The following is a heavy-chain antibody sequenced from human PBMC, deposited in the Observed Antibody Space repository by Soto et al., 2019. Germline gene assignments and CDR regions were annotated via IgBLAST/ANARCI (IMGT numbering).Heavy chain of an antibody. D-gene: IGHD6-6*01. V-gene: IGHV4-59*01. J-gene: IGHJ3*02. Sequence: SLTCPVSGGSISSYYWSWIRQPPGKGLEWIGYIYYSGSTNYYPSLKSRVTISVDTSKNQFSLKLSSVTAADTSVYYCARATPQRRLSRAARLHAFDIWCQGRTV. CDR2: IYYSGST. CDR1: GGSISSYY. CDR3: ARATPQRRLSRAARLHAFDI.